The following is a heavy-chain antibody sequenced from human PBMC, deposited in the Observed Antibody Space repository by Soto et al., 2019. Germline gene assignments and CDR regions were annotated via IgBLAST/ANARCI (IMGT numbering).Heavy chain of an antibody. J-gene: IGHJ3*02. CDR2: IYHSGST. CDR1: GGSSSSSNW. V-gene: IGHV4-4*02. CDR3: ARDLGRWSTACYRQDI. Sequence: AATLSLTCAVAGGSSSSSNWSCRVRQPPGKGLEWIGEIYHSGSTNYNPSLKSRVTISVDKSKNQFSLKLSSVTAADTAVYYFARDLGRWSTACYRQDILGQGPIVT. D-gene: IGHD2-15*01.